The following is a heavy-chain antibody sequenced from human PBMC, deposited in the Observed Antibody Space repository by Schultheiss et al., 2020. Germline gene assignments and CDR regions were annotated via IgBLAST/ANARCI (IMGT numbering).Heavy chain of an antibody. Sequence: SETLSLTCAVSGGSISSGGYSWSWIRQPPGKGLEWIGEINHSGSTYYNPSLKSRVTISVDTSKNQFSLKLSSVTAADTAVYYCAREADYSNIEENWFDPWGQGTLVTVSS. V-gene: IGHV4-30-2*01. CDR3: AREADYSNIEENWFDP. J-gene: IGHJ5*02. CDR2: INHSGST. D-gene: IGHD4-11*01. CDR1: GGSISSGGYS.